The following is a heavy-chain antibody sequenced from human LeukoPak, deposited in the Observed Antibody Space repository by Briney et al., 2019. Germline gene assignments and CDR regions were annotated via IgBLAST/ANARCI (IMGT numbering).Heavy chain of an antibody. CDR1: GGSISSSNW. CDR2: IYHSGST. V-gene: IGHV4-4*02. Sequence: KSSETLSLTCAVSGGSISSSNWWSWVRQPPGKGLEWIGEIYHSGSTNYNPSLKSRVTISVDKSKNQFSLKLSSVTAADTAVYYCARVYSEVGATNPFDYWGQGTLVTVSS. J-gene: IGHJ4*02. D-gene: IGHD1-26*01. CDR3: ARVYSEVGATNPFDY.